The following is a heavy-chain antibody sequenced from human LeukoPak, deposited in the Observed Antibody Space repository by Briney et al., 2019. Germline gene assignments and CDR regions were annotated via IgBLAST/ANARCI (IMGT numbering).Heavy chain of an antibody. CDR1: GGSFSGYY. V-gene: IGHV4-34*01. J-gene: IGHJ4*02. CDR2: INHSGST. Sequence: SETLSLTCAVYGGSFSGYYWSWIRQPPGKGLEWIGEINHSGSTNYNPSLKSRVTISVDTSKNQFPLKLSSVTAADTAVYYCARVTRDYDSSGYTGPNDYWGQGTLVTVSS. CDR3: ARVTRDYDSSGYTGPNDY. D-gene: IGHD3-22*01.